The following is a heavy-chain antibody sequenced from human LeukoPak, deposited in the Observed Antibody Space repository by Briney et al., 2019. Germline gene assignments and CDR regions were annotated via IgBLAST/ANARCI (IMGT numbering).Heavy chain of an antibody. CDR3: ARGRFAIAAAGTGLGI. Sequence: SETLSLTCTVSGGSISSYYWSWIRQPPGKGLEWIGYIYYSGSTNYNPSLKSRVTISVDTSKNQFSLKLSSVTAADTAVYYCARGRFAIAAAGTGLGIWGQGTMVAVSS. CDR2: IYYSGST. D-gene: IGHD6-13*01. J-gene: IGHJ3*02. CDR1: GGSISSYY. V-gene: IGHV4-59*01.